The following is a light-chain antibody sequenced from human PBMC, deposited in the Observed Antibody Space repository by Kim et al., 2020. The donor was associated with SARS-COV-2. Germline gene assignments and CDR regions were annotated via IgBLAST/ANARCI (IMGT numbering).Light chain of an antibody. CDR3: HSRDSIGSDVI. J-gene: IGLJ2*01. V-gene: IGLV3-19*01. CDR1: SLRSSY. Sequence: SSELTQDPAVSVALGQTVRITCQGDSLRSSYASWYQQKPGQAPILVVFAKNNRPSGIPDRFSGSSPGSTASSTIAGAQAEDEADYYCHSRDSIGSDVIFGGGTQLTVL. CDR2: AKN.